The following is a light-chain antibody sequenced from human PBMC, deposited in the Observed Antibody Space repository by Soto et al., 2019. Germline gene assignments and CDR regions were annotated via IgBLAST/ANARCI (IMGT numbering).Light chain of an antibody. CDR2: DVS. Sequence: QSALTQSASVSGSPGQSITISCTGTSSDVGAYNYVSWYQQHPGKAPKVMIHDVSNRPSGVSSRFSGSKSGNTASLTISGLQAEDEADDYCSSYTSSSTAYVFGTGTKLTVL. CDR3: SSYTSSSTAYV. CDR1: SSDVGAYNY. V-gene: IGLV2-14*01. J-gene: IGLJ1*01.